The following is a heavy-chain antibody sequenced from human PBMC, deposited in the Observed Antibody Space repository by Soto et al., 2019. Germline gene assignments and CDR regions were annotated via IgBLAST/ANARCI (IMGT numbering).Heavy chain of an antibody. J-gene: IGHJ6*02. D-gene: IGHD3-10*01. CDR2: IYYSGST. CDR1: GGSISSGDYY. V-gene: IGHV4-30-4*01. CDR3: ARVGFGELLAHGMDV. Sequence: QVQLQESGPGLVKPSQTLSLTCTVSGGSISSGDYYWSWIRQPPGKGLEWIGYIYYSGSTYYNPSLKSRVTISVETSTNQFSLKLSCVTAADTAVYCCARVGFGELLAHGMDVWGQGNTVTVSS.